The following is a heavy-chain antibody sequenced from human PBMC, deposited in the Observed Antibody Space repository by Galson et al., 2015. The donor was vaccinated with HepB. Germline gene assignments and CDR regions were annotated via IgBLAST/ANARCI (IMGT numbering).Heavy chain of an antibody. J-gene: IGHJ4*02. D-gene: IGHD3-10*01. Sequence: ETLSLTCTVSGYSISSGYYWGWIRQPPGKGLEWIGSIYHSGSTYYNPSLKSRVTISVDTSKNQFSLKLSSVTAADTAVYYCARDHYGSGSYLPEYNYWGQGTLVTVSS. CDR1: GYSISSGYY. CDR2: IYHSGST. V-gene: IGHV4-38-2*02. CDR3: ARDHYGSGSYLPEYNY.